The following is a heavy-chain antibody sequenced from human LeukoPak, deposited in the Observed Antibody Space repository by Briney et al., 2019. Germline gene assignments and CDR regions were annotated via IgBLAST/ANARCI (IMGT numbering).Heavy chain of an antibody. Sequence: GGSLRLSCAASGFTFSTYSMNWVRQAPGKGLEWVSSIGGSGSSIYYADSVKGRFTISRDNAKNSLYLHMNSLRAEDTAVYYCARGKWRRDLDYWGQGTLVTVSS. CDR3: ARGKWRRDLDY. J-gene: IGHJ4*02. D-gene: IGHD5-24*01. CDR1: GFTFSTYS. V-gene: IGHV3-21*01. CDR2: IGGSGSSI.